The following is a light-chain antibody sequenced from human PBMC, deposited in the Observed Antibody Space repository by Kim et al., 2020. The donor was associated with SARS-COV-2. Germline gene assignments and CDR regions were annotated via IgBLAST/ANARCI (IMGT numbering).Light chain of an antibody. CDR3: QQCKGAPWT. V-gene: IGKV1-27*01. J-gene: IGKJ1*01. CDR2: AAS. Sequence: ASVGDRVTITCRTSQGISNYLAWYQQKPGKVPKLLIYAASALRSGVPSRFSGSGSGTDFTLTITSLQPEDVAVYYCQQCKGAPWTFGHGTKVDIK. CDR1: QGISNY.